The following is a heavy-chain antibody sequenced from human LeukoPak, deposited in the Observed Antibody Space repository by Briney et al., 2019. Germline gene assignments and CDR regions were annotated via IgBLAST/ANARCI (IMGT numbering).Heavy chain of an antibody. Sequence: GSSVKVSCKASGGTFSSYAISWVRQAPGQGLEWMGRIIPILGIANYAQKLQGRVTITADKSTSTAYMELSSLRSEDTAAYYCARTVDCSSTSCYGQQYYYYGMDVWGQGTTVTVSS. D-gene: IGHD2-2*01. V-gene: IGHV1-69*04. CDR3: ARTVDCSSTSCYGQQYYYYGMDV. CDR1: GGTFSSYA. J-gene: IGHJ6*02. CDR2: IIPILGIA.